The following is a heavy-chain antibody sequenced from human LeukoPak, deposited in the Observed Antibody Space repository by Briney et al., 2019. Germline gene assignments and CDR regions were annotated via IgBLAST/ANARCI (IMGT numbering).Heavy chain of an antibody. CDR1: GGSFSGYY. D-gene: IGHD3-22*01. CDR3: ARVSYYDSSGNRGAFDY. V-gene: IGHV4-34*01. CDR2: INHSGST. Sequence: SETLSLTCAVYGGSFSGYYWSWIRQPPGKGLEWIGEINHSGSTNYNPSLKSRVTISVDKSKNQFSLRLSSVTAADTAVYYCARVSYYDSSGNRGAFDYWGQGTLVTVSS. J-gene: IGHJ4*02.